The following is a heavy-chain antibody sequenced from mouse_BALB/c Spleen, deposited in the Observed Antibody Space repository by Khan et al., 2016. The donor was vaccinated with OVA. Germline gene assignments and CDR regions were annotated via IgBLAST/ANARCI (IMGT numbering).Heavy chain of an antibody. D-gene: IGHD1-1*01. CDR2: ISYNGNT. Sequence: EVELQESGPGLVKPSQSLSLTCTVTGYSITSDYAWNWLRQFPGNKLEWMGYISYNGNTKYTPSLKSRTSTTRDTSKNQFFLLLNSVTPEDSATYYCARIYGGDFDYWGQGTTLTVSS. CDR3: ARIYGGDFDY. V-gene: IGHV3-2*02. CDR1: GYSITSDYA. J-gene: IGHJ2*01.